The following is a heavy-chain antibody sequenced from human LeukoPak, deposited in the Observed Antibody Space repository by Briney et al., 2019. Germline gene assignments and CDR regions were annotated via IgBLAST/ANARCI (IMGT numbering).Heavy chain of an antibody. CDR2: IYYNGNTY. Sequence: SETLSLTCTVSDDSISSSSYYWGWIRQPPGKGLEWIGTIYYNGNTYYYSPSLKSRVSISVDKSKNQFSLKLTSVTAADTAVYYCARTSLWFGELLVDYWGQGTLVTVSS. D-gene: IGHD3-10*01. CDR1: DDSISSSSYY. J-gene: IGHJ4*02. V-gene: IGHV4-39*01. CDR3: ARTSLWFGELLVDY.